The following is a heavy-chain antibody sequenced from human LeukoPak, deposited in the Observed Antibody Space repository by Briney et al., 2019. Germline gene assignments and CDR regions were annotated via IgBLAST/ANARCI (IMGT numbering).Heavy chain of an antibody. J-gene: IGHJ6*03. CDR3: ARHGHCTNGVCYSNYYYHVDV. D-gene: IGHD2-8*01. V-gene: IGHV5-51*01. CDR2: IYPDDSDT. Sequence: PGESLKISCKGSGYSFASSWIGWVRQMPGKGLEWMGIIYPDDSDTRYSPSFEGQITISVDKSISTAYLQWSSLKASDTAVYYCARHGHCTNGVCYSNYYYHVDVWGKGTTVTVSS. CDR1: GYSFASSW.